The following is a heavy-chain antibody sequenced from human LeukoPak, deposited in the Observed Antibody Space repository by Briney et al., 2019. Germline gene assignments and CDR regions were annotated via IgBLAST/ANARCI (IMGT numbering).Heavy chain of an antibody. D-gene: IGHD2-2*01. Sequence: SSETLSLTCTVSGGSISTSGYSWSWIRQPPGKGLEWIGYFHHSGSTYYNPSLKSRVTISVDRSKNQFSLRLTAVTAADTAVYYCATSTLTENWFDPWGQGTLVTVSS. J-gene: IGHJ5*02. CDR3: ATSTLTENWFDP. CDR2: FHHSGST. V-gene: IGHV4-30-2*01. CDR1: GGSISTSGYS.